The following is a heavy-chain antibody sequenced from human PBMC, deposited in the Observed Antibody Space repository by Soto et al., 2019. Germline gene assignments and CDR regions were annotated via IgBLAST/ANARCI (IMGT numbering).Heavy chain of an antibody. CDR2: IYFSGST. D-gene: IGHD6-13*01. CDR3: ARDSHSQQPIHRWGGGYMDV. Sequence: QLQLQESGPGLVKPSQTLSLTCAVSGGSISNGGYYWSWIRQHPGKGLEWIGSIYFSGSTYYNPSLKSRVTISVAAPKSSFSLKLSSGTAAETAVYYCARDSHSQQPIHRWGGGYMDVWGKGTTVTVSS. CDR1: GGSISNGGYY. V-gene: IGHV4-31*11. J-gene: IGHJ6*03.